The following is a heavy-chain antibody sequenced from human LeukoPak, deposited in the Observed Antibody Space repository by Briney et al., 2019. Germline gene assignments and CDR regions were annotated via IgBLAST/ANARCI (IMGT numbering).Heavy chain of an antibody. J-gene: IGHJ3*02. CDR1: GYTFTSYY. D-gene: IGHD3-10*01. CDR2: IIPIFGTA. Sequence: SVKVSCKASGYTFTSYYMHWVRQAPGQGLEWMGGIIPIFGTANYAQKFQGRVTITADGSTSTAYMELSSLRSEDTAVYYCAGLGYYGSGSYYEYDAFDIWGQGTMVTVSS. CDR3: AGLGYYGSGSYYEYDAFDI. V-gene: IGHV1-69*13.